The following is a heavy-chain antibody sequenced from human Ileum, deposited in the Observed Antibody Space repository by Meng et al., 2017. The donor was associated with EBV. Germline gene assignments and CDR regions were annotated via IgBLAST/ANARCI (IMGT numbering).Heavy chain of an antibody. CDR1: GGSFSGYY. Sequence: LQQWVAGLLKPSETLSLTCAVYGGSFSGYYWSWIRQPPGKGLEWIGEINHSGSTNYNPSLKSRVTISVDTSKNQFSLKLSSVTAADTAVYYCARYGRCNGNSFYCFDPWGQGTLVTVSS. J-gene: IGHJ5*02. CDR3: ARYGRCNGNSFYCFDP. CDR2: INHSGST. D-gene: IGHD4-23*01. V-gene: IGHV4-34*01.